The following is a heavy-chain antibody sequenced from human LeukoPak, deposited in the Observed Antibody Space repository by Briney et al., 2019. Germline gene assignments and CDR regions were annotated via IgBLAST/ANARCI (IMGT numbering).Heavy chain of an antibody. J-gene: IGHJ3*02. CDR3: ARGPYEKDAFDI. D-gene: IGHD3-3*01. CDR1: GGSISSYY. CDR2: IYYSGST. V-gene: IGHV4-59*01. Sequence: SETLSLTCTVSGGSISSYYWSWIRQPPGKGLEWIGYIYYSGSTNYNPSLKSRVTISVDTSKNQFSLKLSSVTAADTAVYYCARGPYEKDAFDIWGQGTMVTVSS.